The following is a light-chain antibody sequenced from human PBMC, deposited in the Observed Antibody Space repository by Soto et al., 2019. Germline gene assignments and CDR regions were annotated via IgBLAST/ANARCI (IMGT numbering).Light chain of an antibody. CDR3: QVWDSSSDHWV. CDR1: SSDIGAYDY. V-gene: IGLV2-14*01. Sequence: QSALTQPASLSGSPGQSITISCTGTSSDIGAYDYVSWFQQHPGKAPKLMISEVNNRPSGIPERFSGSNSGNTATLTISRVEAGDEADYYCQVWDSSSDHWVFGGGTKLTVL. J-gene: IGLJ3*02. CDR2: EVN.